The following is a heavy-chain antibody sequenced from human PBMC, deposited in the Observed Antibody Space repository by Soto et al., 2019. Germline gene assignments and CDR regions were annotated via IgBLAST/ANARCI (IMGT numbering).Heavy chain of an antibody. V-gene: IGHV4-4*07. CDR1: GGSISNYY. J-gene: IGHJ4*02. Sequence: SETLSLTCTVSGGSISNYYCNWIRQPAGKGLEWIGRIDTSGSTNYNPSLKSRVTMSVDTSKQEFSLKLSSVTAADTALYYCARGGQDFWSGPFDYWGRGALVTI. D-gene: IGHD3-3*01. CDR3: ARGGQDFWSGPFDY. CDR2: IDTSGST.